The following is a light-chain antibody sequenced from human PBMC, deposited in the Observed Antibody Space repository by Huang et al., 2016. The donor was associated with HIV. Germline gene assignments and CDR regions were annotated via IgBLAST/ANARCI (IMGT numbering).Light chain of an antibody. V-gene: IGKV2-28*01. Sequence: DIVMTQSPLSLPVIPGEPASISCRSSQSLLYSNGYNYLDWYVQKPGQSPQLLIYLGSYRASGVPDRFSGSGSGTEFTLKISRVEADDVGVYYCMQALQTPLTFGGGTKVGIK. CDR2: LGS. J-gene: IGKJ4*01. CDR1: QSLLYSNGYNY. CDR3: MQALQTPLT.